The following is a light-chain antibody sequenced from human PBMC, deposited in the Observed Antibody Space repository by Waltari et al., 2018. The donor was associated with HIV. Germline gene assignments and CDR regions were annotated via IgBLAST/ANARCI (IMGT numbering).Light chain of an antibody. CDR1: QGISSP. J-gene: IGKJ4*01. V-gene: IGKV1-13*02. Sequence: AIQLTQSPSSLSASVGDRVTITCRASQGISSPLAWYQQKPGKDPNLLIYDASSLESGVPSRFSGSGSGRDFTLTISSLQPEDFATYYCQQFNSYPLTFGGGTKVEIK. CDR3: QQFNSYPLT. CDR2: DAS.